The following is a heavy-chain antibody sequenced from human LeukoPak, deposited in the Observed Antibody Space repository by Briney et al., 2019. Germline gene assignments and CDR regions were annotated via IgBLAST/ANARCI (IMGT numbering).Heavy chain of an antibody. CDR2: ISYSGST. Sequence: PSETLPLTCTVSGGSISSSSYYWGWVRQPPGKGLEWIGSISYSGSTYYNPSLKSRVTISVDTSKNQFSLKLTSVNAADTAVYYCATLSYYYGSGNWGQGTQVTVSS. CDR1: GGSISSSSYY. V-gene: IGHV4-39*01. CDR3: ATLSYYYGSGN. D-gene: IGHD3-10*01. J-gene: IGHJ4*02.